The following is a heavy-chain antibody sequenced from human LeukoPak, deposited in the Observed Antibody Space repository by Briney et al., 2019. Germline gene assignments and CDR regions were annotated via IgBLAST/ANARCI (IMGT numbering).Heavy chain of an antibody. CDR2: IIPIFGTA. J-gene: IGHJ6*04. CDR1: GGTFSSYA. CDR3: ARGVPGGATIHYYYGMDV. V-gene: IGHV1-69*13. D-gene: IGHD5-12*01. Sequence: SVRVSCKASGGTFSSYAISWVRQAPGQGLEWMGGIIPIFGTANYAQKFQGRVTITADESTSTAYMELSSLRSEDTAVYYCARGVPGGATIHYYYGMDVWGKGTTVTISS.